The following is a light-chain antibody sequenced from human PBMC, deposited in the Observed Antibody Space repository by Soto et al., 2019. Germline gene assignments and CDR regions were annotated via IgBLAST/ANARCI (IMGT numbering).Light chain of an antibody. CDR2: VAS. CDR1: QSISRY. V-gene: IGKV1-39*01. CDR3: QQSSTTPWT. J-gene: IGKJ1*01. Sequence: DIQMTQSPSSLSSSVGDRVTLTCRASQSISRYLNWYQQKPGKAPNLLSYVASSLQSEVPSRFSGSGSGTDFTLTISSLQPEDFETYYCQQSSTTPWTFGQGTKVDIK.